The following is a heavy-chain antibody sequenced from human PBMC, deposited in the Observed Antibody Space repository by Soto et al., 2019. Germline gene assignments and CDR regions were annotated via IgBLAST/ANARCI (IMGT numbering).Heavy chain of an antibody. V-gene: IGHV4-31*03. CDR1: GGSISSGGYY. Sequence: SETLSLTCTVSGGSISSGGYYWSWIRQHPGKGLEWIGYIYYSGSTYYNPSLKSRVTISVDTSKNQFSLKLSSVTAADTAVYYCARDLLRYFDSRTWFDFWGQGTLVTVSS. D-gene: IGHD3-9*01. CDR3: ARDLLRYFDSRTWFDF. CDR2: IYYSGST. J-gene: IGHJ5*01.